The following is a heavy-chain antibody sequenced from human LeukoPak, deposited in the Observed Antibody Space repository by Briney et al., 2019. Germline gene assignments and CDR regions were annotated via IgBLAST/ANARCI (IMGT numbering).Heavy chain of an antibody. D-gene: IGHD2-8*02. CDR1: GVSISSYY. CDR3: ATYRQVLLPFES. V-gene: IGHV3-53*01. Sequence: ETLSLTCIVSGVSISSYYWSWVRQPPGKGLEWVSSIFPSGGEIHYADSVRGRFTISRDNSKSTLSLQMNSLRAEDTAIYYCATYRQVLLPFESWGQGTLVTVSS. CDR2: IFPSGGEI. J-gene: IGHJ4*02.